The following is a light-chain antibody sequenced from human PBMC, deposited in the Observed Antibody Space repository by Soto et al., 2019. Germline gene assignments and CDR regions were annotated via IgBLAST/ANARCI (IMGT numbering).Light chain of an antibody. CDR1: QSVSSK. CDR2: GAS. V-gene: IGKV3-20*01. Sequence: EIVMTQSPATLSVSPGPRSPLSCRARQSVSSKLAWYQQTPGQAPRLLIYGASNRATGIPDRFSGSGSGTDFTLTISRLEPGDLAVYYCQQYGSSGTFGQGTKV. J-gene: IGKJ1*01. CDR3: QQYGSSGT.